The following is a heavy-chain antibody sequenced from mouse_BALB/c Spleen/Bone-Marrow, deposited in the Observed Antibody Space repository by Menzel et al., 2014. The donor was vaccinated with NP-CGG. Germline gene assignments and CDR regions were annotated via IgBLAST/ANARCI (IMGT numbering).Heavy chain of an antibody. CDR1: GFTFSNYW. CDR2: IRLKSNNYAT. Sequence: EVKLVESGGGLVQPGGSLKLSCVASGFTFSNYWMNWVRQSPAKGLEWVAEIRLKSNNYATHYAESVKGRFTISRDDSKNSVYLQKNNVRAEDTGIYYCTGGPHWGQGTLVTVSA. CDR3: TGGPH. J-gene: IGHJ3*01. V-gene: IGHV6-6*02.